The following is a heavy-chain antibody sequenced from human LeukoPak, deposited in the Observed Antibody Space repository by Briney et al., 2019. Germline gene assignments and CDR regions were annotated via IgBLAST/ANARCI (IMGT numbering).Heavy chain of an antibody. Sequence: GASVKVSCKASVYTFTGYYMRWVRQAPGQGREWMGWINPNSGGTNYAQKFQGRVTMTRDTSISTAYMELSSLRSEDMAVYYCARGIWSATRASYYMDVWGKGTTVTVSS. CDR3: ARGIWSATRASYYMDV. D-gene: IGHD3-3*01. CDR1: VYTFTGYY. V-gene: IGHV1-2*02. CDR2: INPNSGGT. J-gene: IGHJ6*03.